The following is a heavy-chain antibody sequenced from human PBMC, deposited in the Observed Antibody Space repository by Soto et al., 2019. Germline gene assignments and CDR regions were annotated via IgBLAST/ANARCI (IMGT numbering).Heavy chain of an antibody. CDR3: TARYDSSGYYGDY. CDR2: IKSKTDGGKT. Sequence: EVQLVESGGGLVKPGGSLRLSCAASGFTFSNAWMSWVRQAPGKGLGWFGRIKSKTDGGKTDYAAPVKGRFTISRDDSKNTLYLQMNSLKTEDTAVYYCTARYDSSGYYGDYWGQGTLVTVSS. V-gene: IGHV3-15*01. D-gene: IGHD3-22*01. CDR1: GFTFSNAW. J-gene: IGHJ4*02.